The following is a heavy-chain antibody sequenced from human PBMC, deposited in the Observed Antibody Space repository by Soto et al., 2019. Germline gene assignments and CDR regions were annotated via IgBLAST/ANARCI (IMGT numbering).Heavy chain of an antibody. D-gene: IGHD2-15*01. CDR1: GGSFSGYY. CDR2: INHSGST. J-gene: IGHJ3*02. V-gene: IGHV4-34*01. Sequence: SETLSLTCAVYGGSFSGYYWSWIRQPPGKGLEWIGEINHSGSTNYNPSLKSRVTISVDTSKNQFSLKLSSVTAADTAVYYCARVRRYCSGGSCYPGSRAFDIWGQGTMVTVSS. CDR3: ARVRRYCSGGSCYPGSRAFDI.